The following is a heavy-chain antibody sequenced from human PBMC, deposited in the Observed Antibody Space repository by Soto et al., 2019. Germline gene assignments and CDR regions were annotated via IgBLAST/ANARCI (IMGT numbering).Heavy chain of an antibody. CDR1: GDSISSNNW. D-gene: IGHD6-13*01. V-gene: IGHV4-4*02. Sequence: QVQLQESGPGLVKPSGTLSLTCTVSGDSISSNNWWSWVRQSPGKGLEWIGEIYHSGTTYYNPSLKCRVTISMDMYKNQFSLKLSSVTAADTAVYYCASRYTYSWDSYFNYWGQGTLVTVSS. CDR2: IYHSGTT. J-gene: IGHJ4*02. CDR3: ASRYTYSWDSYFNY.